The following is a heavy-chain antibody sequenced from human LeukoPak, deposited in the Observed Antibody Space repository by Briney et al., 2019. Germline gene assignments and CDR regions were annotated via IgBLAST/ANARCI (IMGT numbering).Heavy chain of an antibody. CDR3: ARAWSRVDPFDM. V-gene: IGHV3-9*01. CDR1: GFIFDDFA. D-gene: IGHD2-8*02. CDR2: ISWNSRNI. J-gene: IGHJ3*02. Sequence: PGGSLRLSCTASGFIFDDFAMHWVRQAPGKGLEWVSGISWNSRNIGYADSVRGRFTISRDNANNSLYLEMNNLSAEDTAVYYCARAWSRVDPFDMWGQGTMVTVSS.